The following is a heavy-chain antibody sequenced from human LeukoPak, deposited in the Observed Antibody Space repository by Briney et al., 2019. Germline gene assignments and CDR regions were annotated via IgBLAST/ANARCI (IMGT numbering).Heavy chain of an antibody. CDR2: MYPGESQT. CDR1: GYTLTNYL. CDR3: ARPARGDDEDY. D-gene: IGHD7-27*01. Sequence: GESLKISCKASGYTLTNYLIGWVRQMPGKGLEWMGIMYPGESQTRYSPPFQGQVTISADKSINTAYLQWNSLKASDTAMYYCARPARGDDEDYWGQGTLVTVSS. J-gene: IGHJ4*02. V-gene: IGHV5-51*01.